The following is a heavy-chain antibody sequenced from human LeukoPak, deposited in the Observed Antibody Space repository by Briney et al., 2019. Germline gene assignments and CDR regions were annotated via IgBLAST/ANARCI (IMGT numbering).Heavy chain of an antibody. CDR2: INSDGSTT. D-gene: IGHD3-22*01. CDR3: MRSARSYYYDSSGYLNYFDY. J-gene: IGHJ4*02. CDR1: GFTFISYW. Sequence: QPGGSLRLSCAASGFTFISYWMHWARQAPGKGLVWVSRINSDGSTTSYADSVKGRFTISRDNAKNTLYLQMNSLRAEDTAVYYCMRSARSYYYDSSGYLNYFDYWGQGTLVTVSS. V-gene: IGHV3-74*01.